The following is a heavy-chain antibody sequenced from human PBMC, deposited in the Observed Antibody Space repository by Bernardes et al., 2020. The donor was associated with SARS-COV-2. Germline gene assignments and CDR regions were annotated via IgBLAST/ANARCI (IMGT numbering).Heavy chain of an antibody. Sequence: GGSLRLSCAASGFTFSDYYMSWIRQAPGKGLEWVSYISSSGSTIYYADSVKGRFTISRDNAKNSLYLQMNSLRAEDTAVYYCARESKLVVAANDYWGQGTLVTVSS. CDR3: ARESKLVVAANDY. D-gene: IGHD2-15*01. CDR1: GFTFSDYY. J-gene: IGHJ4*02. V-gene: IGHV3-11*01. CDR2: ISSSGSTI.